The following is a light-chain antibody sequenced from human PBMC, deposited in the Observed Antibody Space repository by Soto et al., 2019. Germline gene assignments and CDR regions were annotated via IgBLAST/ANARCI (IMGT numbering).Light chain of an antibody. V-gene: IGKV3-20*01. J-gene: IGKJ4*01. CDR2: GAS. CDR1: QSVSNNY. Sequence: EIVLTQSPGTLSLSPGERATLSCRASQSVSNNYLAWYQQKPGQAPSLLISGASSRATGIPDRFNGSGSGTDFTLTISRLKPEDFAVYYCQQYGSSPLTFGGGTKVEIK. CDR3: QQYGSSPLT.